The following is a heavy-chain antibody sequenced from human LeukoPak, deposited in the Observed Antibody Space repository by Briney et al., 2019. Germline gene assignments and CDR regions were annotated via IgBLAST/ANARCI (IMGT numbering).Heavy chain of an antibody. D-gene: IGHD3-22*01. J-gene: IGHJ4*02. CDR2: MNTNRGNT. CDR1: GYTFTSYG. Sequence: SVTVSCTASGYTFTSYGINWVRQAPGQGLEWVGWMNTNRGNTCYAQKLQGSVTTTRNTSTSTAYMELSSLRSEDTTVYYCATGQCIWYCFDSSGSVFDYCGQGDRVPVSS. V-gene: IGHV1-8*01. CDR3: ATGQCIWYCFDSSGSVFDY.